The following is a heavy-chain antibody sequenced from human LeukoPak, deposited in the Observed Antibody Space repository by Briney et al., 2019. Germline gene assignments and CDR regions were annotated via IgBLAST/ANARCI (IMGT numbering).Heavy chain of an antibody. D-gene: IGHD3-10*01. CDR1: GASISTGGYY. J-gene: IGHJ6*02. Sequence: SQTLSLTCTFSGASISTGGYYWTWIRQPPGGGLEWIGCIYYTGSIDYNPSLKSRLTISLDKSKNQFSLKLSSVTAADTAIYYCARDLSYYFGSGTSALDVWGQGTAVTVSS. V-gene: IGHV4-31*03. CDR3: ARDLSYYFGSGTSALDV. CDR2: IYYTGSI.